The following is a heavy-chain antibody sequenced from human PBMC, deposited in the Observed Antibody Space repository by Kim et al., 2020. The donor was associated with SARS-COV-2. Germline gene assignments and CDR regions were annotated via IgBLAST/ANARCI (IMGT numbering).Heavy chain of an antibody. CDR3: ARSGSGNAEY. J-gene: IGHJ4*02. D-gene: IGHD1-26*01. CDR2: ST. V-gene: IGHV4-31*02. Sequence: STYYNPSLKSRVTISVDTSKNQFSLKLSSVTAADTAVYYCARSGSGNAEYWGQGTLVTVSS.